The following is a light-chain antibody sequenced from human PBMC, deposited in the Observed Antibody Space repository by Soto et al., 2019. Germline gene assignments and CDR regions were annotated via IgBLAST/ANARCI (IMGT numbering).Light chain of an antibody. CDR2: GIS. CDR1: QSVNSN. Sequence: EMVMTQSPAILSVSPGESATLSFRASQSVNSNYLAWYQQHPGQPPRLLIYGISTRATGIPARFSGSGSGTEFSLTISSLQPEDSATYYCQQLDSMPITFGQGTRLEIK. CDR3: QQLDSMPIT. V-gene: IGKV3-15*01. J-gene: IGKJ5*01.